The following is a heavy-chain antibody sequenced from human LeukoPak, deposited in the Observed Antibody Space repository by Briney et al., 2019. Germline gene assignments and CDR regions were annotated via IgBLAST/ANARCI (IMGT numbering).Heavy chain of an antibody. Sequence: SVKVSCKPSGGTFSSYAISWVREAPGQGLEWMGRIIPILGIANYAQKFQGRVTITADKSTSTAYMELSSLRSEDTAVYYCARDRYYYDSSGYYYYGPFDYWGQGTLVTVSS. CDR1: GGTFSSYA. CDR3: ARDRYYYDSSGYYYYGPFDY. D-gene: IGHD3-22*01. J-gene: IGHJ4*02. CDR2: IIPILGIA. V-gene: IGHV1-69*04.